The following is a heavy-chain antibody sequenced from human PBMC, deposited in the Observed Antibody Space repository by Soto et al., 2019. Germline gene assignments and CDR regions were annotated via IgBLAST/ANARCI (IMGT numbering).Heavy chain of an antibody. CDR1: GGSFSGYY. CDR3: ARGRGITMVRGAGIFDY. J-gene: IGHJ4*02. D-gene: IGHD3-10*01. CDR2: INHSGST. Sequence: SETLSLTCAVYGGSFSGYYWSWIRQPPGKGLEWIGEINHSGSTNYNPSLKSRVTISVDTSKNQFSLKLSSVTAADTAVYYCARGRGITMVRGAGIFDYWGQGTLVTVSS. V-gene: IGHV4-34*01.